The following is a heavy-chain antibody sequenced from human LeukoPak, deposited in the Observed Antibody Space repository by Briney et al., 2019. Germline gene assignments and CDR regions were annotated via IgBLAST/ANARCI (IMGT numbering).Heavy chain of an antibody. V-gene: IGHV3-21*01. D-gene: IGHD3-9*01. CDR2: ISSSSSYI. J-gene: IGHJ6*02. Sequence: GGSLRLSCAASGFTFSSYSMNWVRQAPGKGLEWVSSISSSSSYIYYADSVKGRFTISRDNAKNSLYLQMNSLRAEDTAVYYCARDPAFALTGYYYYYYHGMDVWGQGTTVTVSS. CDR1: GFTFSSYS. CDR3: ARDPAFALTGYYYYYYHGMDV.